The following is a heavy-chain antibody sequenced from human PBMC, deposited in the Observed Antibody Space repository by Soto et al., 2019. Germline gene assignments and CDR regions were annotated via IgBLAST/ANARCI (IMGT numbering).Heavy chain of an antibody. Sequence: PSETLSLTCTVSGGSISSGDYYWSWILQPPGKGLEWIGYIYYSGSTYYNPSLKSRVTISVDTSKNQFSLKLSSLTAADTAVYYCARGKGRTYYFDYWGQGTLVTVSS. D-gene: IGHD3-16*01. V-gene: IGHV4-30-4*01. CDR3: ARGKGRTYYFDY. CDR1: GGSISSGDYY. J-gene: IGHJ4*02. CDR2: IYYSGST.